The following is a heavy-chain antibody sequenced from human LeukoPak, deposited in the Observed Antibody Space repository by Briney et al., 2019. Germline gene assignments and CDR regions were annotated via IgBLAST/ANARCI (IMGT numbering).Heavy chain of an antibody. CDR3: ARDSHSGFQ. Sequence: SETLSLTCTVSDGSFNFYFWHWIRQPPGKGLDWIGEIDNRGSTQYNPSLRSRVTISVDTSRNQFSLELTSVSAADTAVYFCARDSHSGFQWGQGTLVTVSS. D-gene: IGHD3-10*01. V-gene: IGHV4-34*01. CDR2: IDNRGST. J-gene: IGHJ4*02. CDR1: DGSFNFYF.